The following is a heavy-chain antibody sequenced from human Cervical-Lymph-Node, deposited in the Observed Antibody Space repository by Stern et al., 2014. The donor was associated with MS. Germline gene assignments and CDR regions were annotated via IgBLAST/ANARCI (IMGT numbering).Heavy chain of an antibody. CDR3: TSGNYGMDV. CDR2: INIDGSST. J-gene: IGHJ6*02. CDR1: GFTFSSAW. Sequence: DQLVQSGGGLVQPGGSLRLSCAASGFTFSSAWMYWVRQAPGKGLVCVSRINIDGSSTYYADSVKGRFNTSRDNAKSTLYLQMNSLRAEDTAVYYCTSGNYGMDVWGQGTTVTVSS. D-gene: IGHD1-26*01. V-gene: IGHV3-74*02.